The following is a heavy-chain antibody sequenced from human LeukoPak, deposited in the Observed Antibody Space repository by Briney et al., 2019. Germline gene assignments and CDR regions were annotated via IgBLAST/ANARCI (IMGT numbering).Heavy chain of an antibody. CDR3: VRASPCSGGSRYWGWDFDY. Sequence: GGSLRLSCSASGFTFSSYAMHWVRQAPGKGLEYVSAISSNGGSTYYADSVKGRFTISRDNSKNTLYLQMSSLRAEDTAVYYCVRASPCSGGSRYWGWDFDYWGQGTLVTVSS. CDR2: ISSNGGST. J-gene: IGHJ4*02. V-gene: IGHV3-64D*06. D-gene: IGHD2-15*01. CDR1: GFTFSSYA.